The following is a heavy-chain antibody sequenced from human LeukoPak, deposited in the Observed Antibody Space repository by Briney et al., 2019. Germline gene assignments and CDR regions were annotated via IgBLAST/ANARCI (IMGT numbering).Heavy chain of an antibody. D-gene: IGHD4-17*01. J-gene: IGHJ5*02. CDR1: GGTFNNSA. CDR3: VRDVHGDYGSGWFDP. CDR2: IMPLFGTA. Sequence: SVKVSCKTSGGTFNNSAISWVRQAPGQGLEWLGGIMPLFGTAGYAQKFQGRVTITKDESTRTVYLELTSLTSDDTAVYYCVRDVHGDYGSGWFDPWGQGTLVSVSS. V-gene: IGHV1-69*05.